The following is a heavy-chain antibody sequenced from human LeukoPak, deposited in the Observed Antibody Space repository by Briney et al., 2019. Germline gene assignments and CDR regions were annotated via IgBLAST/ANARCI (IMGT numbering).Heavy chain of an antibody. CDR2: INPNSGGT. D-gene: IGHD6-6*01. J-gene: IGHJ4*02. CDR1: GYTFTGCY. Sequence: GASVKVSCKASGYTFTGCYMHWVRQAPGQGLEWMGWINPNSGGTNYAQKFQGRVTMTRDTSISTAYMELSRLRSEDTAVYYCARGSRGEYSSSGPKIEPDYWGQGTLVTVSS. CDR3: ARGSRGEYSSSGPKIEPDY. V-gene: IGHV1-2*02.